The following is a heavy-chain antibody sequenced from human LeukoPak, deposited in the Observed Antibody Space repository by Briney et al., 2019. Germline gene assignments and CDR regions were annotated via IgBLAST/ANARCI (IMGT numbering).Heavy chain of an antibody. CDR1: GFTFSSYA. Sequence: GGSLRLSCAASGFTFSSYAMSWVRQAPGQGLEWVSVISGKDGSTYYADSVKGRFTISRDNSKNTLYLQMNSLRAEDMALYYCAKGFWSGHDAFDIWGQGTTVTVSS. V-gene: IGHV3-23*01. D-gene: IGHD3-3*01. CDR3: AKGFWSGHDAFDI. CDR2: ISGKDGST. J-gene: IGHJ3*02.